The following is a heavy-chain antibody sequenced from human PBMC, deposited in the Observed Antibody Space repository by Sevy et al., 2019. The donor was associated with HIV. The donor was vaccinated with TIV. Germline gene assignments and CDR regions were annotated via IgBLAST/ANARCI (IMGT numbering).Heavy chain of an antibody. CDR2: ISSSGSSSGSSI. D-gene: IGHD3-22*01. Sequence: GGSLRLSCVASGFTFSDYYMSWIRQAPGKGLEWVSYISSSGSSSGSSIYYADSVKGRFTISRDKAKNSLYLQMNSLRADDTAVYYCARDLSRRYYDSSGYHYEDYFDYWGQGTLVTVSS. CDR3: ARDLSRRYYDSSGYHYEDYFDY. V-gene: IGHV3-11*01. CDR1: GFTFSDYY. J-gene: IGHJ4*02.